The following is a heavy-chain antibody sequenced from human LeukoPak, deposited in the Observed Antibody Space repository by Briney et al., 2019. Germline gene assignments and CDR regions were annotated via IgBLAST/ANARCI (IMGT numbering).Heavy chain of an antibody. Sequence: GASVKVSCKASGYTFTSYYMHWVRQAPGQGLEWMGIINPSGGSTSYAQKFQGRVTMTRDTSTSTVYMELRSLRSDDTAVYYCARVKTPYYYDSSGYYYHWGQGTLVTVSS. CDR3: ARVKTPYYYDSSGYYYH. D-gene: IGHD3-22*01. CDR1: GYTFTSYY. V-gene: IGHV1-46*01. J-gene: IGHJ5*02. CDR2: INPSGGST.